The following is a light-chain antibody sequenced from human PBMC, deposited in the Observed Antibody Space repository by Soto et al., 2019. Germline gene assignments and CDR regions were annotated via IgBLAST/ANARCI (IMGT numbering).Light chain of an antibody. J-gene: IGLJ2*01. CDR2: DVN. CDR1: SSDVGGYNY. V-gene: IGLV2-14*01. Sequence: QSVLTQPASVSGSPGQSITISCTGTSSDVGGYNYVSWYQQHPGKAPKLIIFDVNNRPSGVSNRFSGSKSGNTASLTISGLQTEDEADYYCSSYTSSGTGLLGGGTKLTVL. CDR3: SSYTSSGTGL.